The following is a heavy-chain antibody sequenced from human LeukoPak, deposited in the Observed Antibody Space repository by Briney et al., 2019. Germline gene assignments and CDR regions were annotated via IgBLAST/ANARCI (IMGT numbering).Heavy chain of an antibody. J-gene: IGHJ4*02. Sequence: ASVKVSCKASGYTFTSYGISWVRQAPGQGLEWMGRINPNSGGTNYAQKFQGRVTMTRDTSISTAYMEPSRLRSDDTAVYYCASFAPGIAVAAQPRRFDYWGQGTLVTVSS. V-gene: IGHV1-2*06. D-gene: IGHD6-19*01. CDR2: INPNSGGT. CDR1: GYTFTSYG. CDR3: ASFAPGIAVAAQPRRFDY.